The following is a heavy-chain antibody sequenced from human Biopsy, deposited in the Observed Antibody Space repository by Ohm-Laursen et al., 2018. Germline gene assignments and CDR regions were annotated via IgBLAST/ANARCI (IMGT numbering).Heavy chain of an antibody. CDR1: GYTFTAFS. J-gene: IGHJ2*01. V-gene: IGHV1-2*02. CDR2: INPKSGDT. Sequence: ASVTVSRKPSGYTFTAFSVHWLRQAPGQGLEWMGWINPKSGDTDYPQNFQGRVSMTRDTSISTAYMDLSRLRSDDTAVYYCARGRRHCSGTCSRWYFDLWGRGTLVTVSS. CDR3: ARGRRHCSGTCSRWYFDL. D-gene: IGHD2-2*01.